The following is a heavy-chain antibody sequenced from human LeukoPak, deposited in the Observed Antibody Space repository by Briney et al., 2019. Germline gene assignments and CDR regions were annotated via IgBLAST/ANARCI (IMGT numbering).Heavy chain of an antibody. J-gene: IGHJ6*02. CDR2: ISYDGSNK. CDR3: ASSHYDSSDYYPKYYYYGMDV. Sequence: GRSLRLSCAASGFTFSSSAMHWVRQAPGKGLEWVAVISYDGSNKYYADSVKGRFTISRDNAKNSLYLQMNSLRAEDTALCYCASSHYDSSDYYPKYYYYGMDVWGQGTTVTVSS. D-gene: IGHD3-22*01. V-gene: IGHV3-30*01. CDR1: GFTFSSSA.